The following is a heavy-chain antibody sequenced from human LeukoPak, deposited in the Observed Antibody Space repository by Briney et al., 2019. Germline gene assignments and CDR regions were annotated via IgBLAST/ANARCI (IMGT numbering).Heavy chain of an antibody. CDR1: GFTVSGNY. J-gene: IGHJ4*02. Sequence: GGSLRLSCAASGFTVSGNYMSWVRQAPGKGLEWVSVIYTGGTTNYADSVKGRFTMCRDNSKNTLYLQMNSLRAEDTAVYYCGAPIPLWSGPEPLFDYWGQGTLVTVSS. D-gene: IGHD3-3*01. V-gene: IGHV3-53*01. CDR3: GAPIPLWSGPEPLFDY. CDR2: IYTGGTT.